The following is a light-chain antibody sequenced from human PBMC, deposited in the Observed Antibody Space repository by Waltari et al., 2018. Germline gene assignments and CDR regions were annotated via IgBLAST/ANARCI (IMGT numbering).Light chain of an antibody. Sequence: QSALTQPASVSGSPGQSITISCTGTSSDVGSYNLVSWYQQHPGKAPKLMIYDVSKRPSVVSNRFSGSKSGNTASLTISGLQAEDEADYNCCSYAGSSTLVFGGGTKLTVL. V-gene: IGLV2-23*02. CDR2: DVS. J-gene: IGLJ3*02. CDR1: SSDVGSYNL. CDR3: CSYAGSSTLV.